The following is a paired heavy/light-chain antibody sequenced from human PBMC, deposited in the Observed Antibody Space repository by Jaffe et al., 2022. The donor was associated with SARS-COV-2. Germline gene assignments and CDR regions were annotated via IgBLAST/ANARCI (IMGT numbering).Light chain of an antibody. V-gene: IGKV1-39*01. CDR1: QSISGY. CDR3: QQSYSAPPT. Sequence: DIQMTQSPSSLSASIGDRVTITCRASQSISGYLNWYQHKPGKAPKLLIYATSNLQSGVPSRFSGSGSGTDFTLTISGLQPEDFATYYCQQSYSAPPTFGGGTKVELK. J-gene: IGKJ4*01. CDR2: ATS.
Heavy chain of an antibody. Sequence: QVQLQESGPGLVKPSGTLSLTCAVSGGSISSNNWWSWVRQAPGKGLEWIGEIYHSGSTNYNPSLNSRVTISVDKSKNQFSLKLSTVTAADTAVYYCARVYRDCSYGVCYDWLDPWGRGTLVTVSS. CDR2: IYHSGST. CDR3: ARVYRDCSYGVCYDWLDP. J-gene: IGHJ5*02. D-gene: IGHD2-8*01. CDR1: GGSISSNNW. V-gene: IGHV4-4*02.